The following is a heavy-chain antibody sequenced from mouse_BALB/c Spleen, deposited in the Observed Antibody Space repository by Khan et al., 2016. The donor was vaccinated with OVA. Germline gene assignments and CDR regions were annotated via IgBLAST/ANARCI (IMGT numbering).Heavy chain of an antibody. CDR3: AIDFGTTYGYWYVDV. D-gene: IGHD1-1*01. CDR2: ITYSAST. V-gene: IGHV3-8*02. CDR1: GDSITGGY. J-gene: IGHJ1*01. Sequence: EVQLQESGPSLVKPSQTLSLTCSVTGDSITGGYWNWIRKFPGNGLEYMGYITYSASTFYNPSLKSRISIPRDQSTNQSYLKLHSVPTEDTATDYGAIDFGTTYGYWYVDVWGAGTTVTVSS.